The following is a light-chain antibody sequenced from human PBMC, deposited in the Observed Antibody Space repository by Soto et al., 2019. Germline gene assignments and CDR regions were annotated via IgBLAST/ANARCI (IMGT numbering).Light chain of an antibody. V-gene: IGLV2-14*01. J-gene: IGLJ1*01. CDR1: SSDVGGYNY. CDR3: LSYTSSSTSYV. CDR2: EVS. Sequence: QSALTQPASVSGSPGQSITISCTGTSSDVGGYNYVAWYQQHPGKVPRLMIYEVSNRPSGVSNRFSGSKSGSTASLTISGLQXEDEADYYCLSYTSSSTSYVFGTGTKV.